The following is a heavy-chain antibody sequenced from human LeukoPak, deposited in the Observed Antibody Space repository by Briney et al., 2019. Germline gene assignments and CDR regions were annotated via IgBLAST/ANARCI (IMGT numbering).Heavy chain of an antibody. D-gene: IGHD5-12*01. CDR1: EFTFSSYE. CDR2: ISSSGSTI. CDR3: ARDGNSRYDPDAFDI. J-gene: IGHJ3*02. V-gene: IGHV3-48*03. Sequence: GGSLRLSCAASEFTFSSYEMNWVRQAPGKGLEWVSYISSSGSTIYYADSVKGRFTISRDNPKNSLYLQMNSLRAEDTAVYYCARDGNSRYDPDAFDIWGQGTMVTVSS.